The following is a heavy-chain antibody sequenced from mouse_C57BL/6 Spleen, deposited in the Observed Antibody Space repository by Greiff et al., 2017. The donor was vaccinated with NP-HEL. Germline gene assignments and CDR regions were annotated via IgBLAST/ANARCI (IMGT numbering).Heavy chain of an antibody. CDR3: VRETQAAQASLFDY. D-gene: IGHD3-2*02. CDR2: IRSKSNNYAT. J-gene: IGHJ2*01. CDR1: GFSFNTYA. Sequence: EVKLVESGGGLVQPKGSLKLSCAASGFSFNTYAMNWVRQAPGKGLEWVARIRSKSNNYATYYADSVKDRFTISRDDSESMLYLQMNNLKTEDTAMYYCVRETQAAQASLFDYWGQGTTLTVSS. V-gene: IGHV10-1*01.